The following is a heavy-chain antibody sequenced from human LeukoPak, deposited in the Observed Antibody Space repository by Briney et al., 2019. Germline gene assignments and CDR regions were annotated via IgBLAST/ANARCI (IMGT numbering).Heavy chain of an antibody. Sequence: GGSLRLSCAASGFTFSSYSMNWVRQAPGKGLEWVSSISSSSSYIYYADSVKSRFTISRDNAKNSLYLQMNSLRAEDTAVYYCAKDVGGYYFTYWSGCFDHWGQGTLVTVSS. J-gene: IGHJ4*02. D-gene: IGHD3-10*01. V-gene: IGHV3-21*04. CDR3: AKDVGGYYFTYWSGCFDH. CDR1: GFTFSSYS. CDR2: ISSSSSYI.